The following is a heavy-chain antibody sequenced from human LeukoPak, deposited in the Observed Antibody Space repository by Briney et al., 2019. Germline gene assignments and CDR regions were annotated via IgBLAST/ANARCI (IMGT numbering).Heavy chain of an antibody. D-gene: IGHD2/OR15-2a*01. Sequence: GASVNVSCKASGYTFTSYDINWVRQATGQGLEWMGWMNPNSGNTGYAQKFQGRVTMTRNNSISTAYMELSSLRSEDTAVYYCARGFSKDAFDIWGQGTMVTVSS. CDR2: MNPNSGNT. CDR1: GYTFTSYD. CDR3: ARGFSKDAFDI. J-gene: IGHJ3*02. V-gene: IGHV1-8*01.